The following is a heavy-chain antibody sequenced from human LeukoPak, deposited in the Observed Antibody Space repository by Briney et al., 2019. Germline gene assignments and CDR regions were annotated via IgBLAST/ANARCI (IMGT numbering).Heavy chain of an antibody. CDR2: INPNSGGT. CDR3: AREWRMVRGVITTRSFDP. CDR1: GYTFTGYY. Sequence: ASVKVSCKASGYTFTGYYMHWVRQAPGQGLEWMGWINPNSGGTNYAQKFQGRVTMTRDTSISTAYMELSRLRSDDTAVYYCAREWRMVRGVITTRSFDPWGQGTLVTVSS. V-gene: IGHV1-2*02. J-gene: IGHJ5*02. D-gene: IGHD3-10*01.